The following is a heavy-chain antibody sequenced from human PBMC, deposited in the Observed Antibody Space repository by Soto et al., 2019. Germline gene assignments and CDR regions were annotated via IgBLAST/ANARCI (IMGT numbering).Heavy chain of an antibody. Sequence: GGSLRLSCAASGFTFSSDWMHWVRQAQGKGLVWVSRIKTDGSSTSYADSVKGRFTISRDNAKNTLYLQMNSLRAEDTVVYYCARDFPSMDVWGQGTTVTVSS. V-gene: IGHV3-74*01. J-gene: IGHJ6*02. CDR1: GFTFSSDW. CDR2: IKTDGSST. CDR3: ARDFPSMDV.